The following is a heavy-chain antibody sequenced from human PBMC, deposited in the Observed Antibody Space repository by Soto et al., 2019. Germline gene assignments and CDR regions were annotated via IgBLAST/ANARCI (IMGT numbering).Heavy chain of an antibody. J-gene: IGHJ6*02. CDR3: ARGYDSNYYSYGMDV. CDR2: IIPILGIA. CDR1: GGTFSSYT. V-gene: IGHV1-69*02. Sequence: QVQLVQSGAEVKKPGSSVKVSCKASGGTFSSYTISWVRQAPGQGLEWMGRIIPILGIANYAQKFQGRVTITADKSTSTAYMELSSLRSEDTSVYYCARGYDSNYYSYGMDVWVQGTTVTVSS. D-gene: IGHD5-12*01.